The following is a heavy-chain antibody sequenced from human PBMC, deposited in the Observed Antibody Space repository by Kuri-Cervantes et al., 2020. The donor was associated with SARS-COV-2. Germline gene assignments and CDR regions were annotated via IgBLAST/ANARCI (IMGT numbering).Heavy chain of an antibody. Sequence: ASVKVSCKASGYTFTSYGISWVRQAPGQGLEWMGWISAYNGNTNYAQKLQGRVTMTTDTSTSTAYMELRSLRSEDTAVYYCARVRGYSYGYRGDYYMDVWGKGTTVTVSS. CDR1: GYTFTSYG. D-gene: IGHD5-18*01. J-gene: IGHJ6*03. CDR3: ARVRGYSYGYRGDYYMDV. V-gene: IGHV1-18*01. CDR2: ISAYNGNT.